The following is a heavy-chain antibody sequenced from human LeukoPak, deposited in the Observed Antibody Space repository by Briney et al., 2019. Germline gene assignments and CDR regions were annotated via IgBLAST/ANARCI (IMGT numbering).Heavy chain of an antibody. Sequence: GESLKISCKGSGYRFTNYWIGWVRQMPGKSLEWMGIIYPGDSKTFYSPSFQGQVTISADKSISTAYLQWSSLKASDTAMYYCARQPNPDFDYWGQGTLVTVSS. CDR2: IYPGDSKT. CDR1: GYRFTNYW. J-gene: IGHJ4*02. CDR3: ARQPNPDFDY. V-gene: IGHV5-51*01.